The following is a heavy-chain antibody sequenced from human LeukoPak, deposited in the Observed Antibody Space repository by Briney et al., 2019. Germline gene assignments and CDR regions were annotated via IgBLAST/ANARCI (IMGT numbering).Heavy chain of an antibody. Sequence: GGSLRLSCAASGFTVSSNYMSWVRQAPGKGLEWVSVIYSGGSTYYADSVKGRFTISRDNSKNTLYLQMNGLRAEDTAVYYCASYIVVVPAATGWFDPWGQGTLVTVSS. CDR3: ASYIVVVPAATGWFDP. D-gene: IGHD2-2*01. J-gene: IGHJ5*02. V-gene: IGHV3-66*02. CDR1: GFTVSSNY. CDR2: IYSGGST.